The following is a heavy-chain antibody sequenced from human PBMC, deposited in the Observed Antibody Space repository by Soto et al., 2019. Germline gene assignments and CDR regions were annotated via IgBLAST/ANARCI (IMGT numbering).Heavy chain of an antibody. CDR2: ISGSGGST. Sequence: GGSLRLSCAASGFTFSSYAMSWVRQAPGKGLEWVSAISGSGGSTYYADSVKGRFTISRDNSKNTLYLQMNSLRAEDTAVYYCAKVAVRYFDWLFHAADYWGQGTLVTVSS. CDR1: GFTFSSYA. V-gene: IGHV3-23*01. CDR3: AKVAVRYFDWLFHAADY. D-gene: IGHD3-9*01. J-gene: IGHJ4*02.